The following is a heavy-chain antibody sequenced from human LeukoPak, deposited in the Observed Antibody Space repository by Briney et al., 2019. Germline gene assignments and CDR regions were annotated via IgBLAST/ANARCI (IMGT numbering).Heavy chain of an antibody. CDR1: GGSISSGNYY. J-gene: IGHJ4*02. V-gene: IGHV4-61*02. D-gene: IGHD6-19*01. Sequence: SETLSLTCTVSGGSISSGNYYYSWIRQPAGKGLEWLGRIYTSGTTNYNPSLKSRVTISVDTSKNQFSLKLSSVTAADTAVYFCARDNPRTTTYSSGSSFDFWGQGTLVTVSS. CDR3: ARDNPRTTTYSSGSSFDF. CDR2: IYTSGTT.